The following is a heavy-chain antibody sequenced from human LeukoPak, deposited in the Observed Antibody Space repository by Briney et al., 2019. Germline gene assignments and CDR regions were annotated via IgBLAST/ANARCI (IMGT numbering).Heavy chain of an antibody. V-gene: IGHV3-23*01. CDR2: ISGSDGST. J-gene: IGHJ6*02. D-gene: IGHD3-9*01. CDR3: AKDSNRLRYFDWLTYYYGMDV. CDR1: GFTFSSYA. Sequence: PEGSLRLSCAASGFTFSSYAMSWVRQAPGKGLEWVSAISGSDGSTYYADSVKGRFTISRDNSKNTLYLQMNSLRAEDTAVYYCAKDSNRLRYFDWLTYYYGMDVWGQGTTVTVSS.